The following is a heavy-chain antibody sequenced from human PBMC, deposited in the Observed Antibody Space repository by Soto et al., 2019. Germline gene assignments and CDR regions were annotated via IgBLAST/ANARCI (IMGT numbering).Heavy chain of an antibody. CDR3: ARDTLEPAAGYFEY. CDR2: INGDGSST. V-gene: IGHV3-74*01. Sequence: EVQLVESGGGLVQPGGSLRLSCAASGFTFSIYWMHWVRQAPGKGLVWVSHINGDGSSTTYADSVKGRFTISRDNAKNRVYLQLNSLRPQDTAVYYGARDTLEPAAGYFEYCCQRSLVTVSS. D-gene: IGHD2-2*01. CDR1: GFTFSIYW. J-gene: IGHJ4*02.